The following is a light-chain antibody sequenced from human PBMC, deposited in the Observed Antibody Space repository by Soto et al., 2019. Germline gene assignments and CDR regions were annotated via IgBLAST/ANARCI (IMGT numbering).Light chain of an antibody. CDR1: QSINSKS. J-gene: IGKJ3*01. CDR2: STS. V-gene: IGKV3-20*01. Sequence: EIVLTQSPATLSLSPGEGATVSCRVSQSINSKSLVWYQRKFGQAPRLLIYSTSSRATGIPDRFSGSGSGTDFTLSNSRLEPEDFGVYYCQHYDGSFIFGLGTKVDFK. CDR3: QHYDGSFI.